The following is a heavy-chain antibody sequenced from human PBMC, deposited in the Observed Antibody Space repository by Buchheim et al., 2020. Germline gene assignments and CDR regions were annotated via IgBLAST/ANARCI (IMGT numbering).Heavy chain of an antibody. V-gene: IGHV1-69*04. J-gene: IGHJ4*02. CDR1: EGTFGSNA. Sequence: QVHLVQSGADVKKVGSSVKVDCKASEGTFGSNAISWVRQAPGQGLEWLGRTMPLAGITNYAQKFQGRVTLTADKSTSPAYLELTNLRSDDSGTYYCARGFGGIARDWGQGTL. D-gene: IGHD2-15*01. CDR3: ARGFGGIARD. CDR2: TMPLAGIT.